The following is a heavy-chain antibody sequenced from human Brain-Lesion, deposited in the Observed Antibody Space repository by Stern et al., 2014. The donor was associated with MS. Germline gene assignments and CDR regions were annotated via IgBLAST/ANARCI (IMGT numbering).Heavy chain of an antibody. CDR1: GGSISSGGYY. Sequence: VQLVESGPGLVKPSQTLSLSCTVSGGSISSGGYYWSWIRQPAGKGLEWIGRIFNSGSTSYNPSLKSRVPISIDTSKNHFSLRLTSMTAADTAVYYCARGRVVPGFQYYATDVWGQGTTVIVSS. D-gene: IGHD2-2*01. V-gene: IGHV4-61*02. J-gene: IGHJ6*02. CDR3: ARGRVVPGFQYYATDV. CDR2: IFNSGST.